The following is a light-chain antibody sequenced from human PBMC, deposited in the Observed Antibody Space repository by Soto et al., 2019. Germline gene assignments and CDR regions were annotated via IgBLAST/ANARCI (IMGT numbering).Light chain of an antibody. V-gene: IGKV3-15*01. J-gene: IGKJ1*01. Sequence: EIVMTQSPATLSVSPGERATLSCRASQSVGSNLAWYQQKPGQAPRLLIYGASTRATGIPAMFSGSGSGTEFNLTISRLQSEDFAIYFCQQYNNWPPDRTFGQGTQVEIK. CDR1: QSVGSN. CDR3: QQYNNWPPDRT. CDR2: GAS.